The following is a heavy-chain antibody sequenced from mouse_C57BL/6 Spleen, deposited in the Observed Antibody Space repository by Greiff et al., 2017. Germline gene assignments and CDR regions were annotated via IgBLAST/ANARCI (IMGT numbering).Heavy chain of an antibody. CDR1: GYTFPGYW. J-gene: IGHJ4*01. CDR3: ARWGPYAMDY. CDR2: ILPGSGST. Sequence: QVQLKESGAELMKPGASVKLSCKATGYTFPGYWIEWVKQRPGHGLEWIGEILPGSGSTNYNEKFKGKATFTADTSSNTAYMQLSSLTTEDSAIYYCARWGPYAMDYWGQGTSVTVSS. V-gene: IGHV1-9*01.